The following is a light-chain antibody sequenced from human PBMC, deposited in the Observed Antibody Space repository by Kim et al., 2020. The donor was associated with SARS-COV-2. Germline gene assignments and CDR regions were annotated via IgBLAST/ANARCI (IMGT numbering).Light chain of an antibody. Sequence: ASVGDRVTIACQSSQDISNYLNWYQQKPGEAPKRLIYDASTLETRVPSRFSGDGSGTDFTLTITTLQPEDIATYYCQQYDDVPITFGQGTRLEIK. CDR1: QDISNY. CDR2: DAS. J-gene: IGKJ5*01. CDR3: QQYDDVPIT. V-gene: IGKV1-33*01.